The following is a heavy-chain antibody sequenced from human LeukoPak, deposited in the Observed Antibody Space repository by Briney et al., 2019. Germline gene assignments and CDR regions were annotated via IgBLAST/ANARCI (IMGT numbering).Heavy chain of an antibody. Sequence: SETLSLTCTVSGGSISSSYWSWIRQPPGKGLEWIGYIFYSGSTNYNPSLKSRVTISVDTSKNQFSLKLNSVTAADTAVYYCARGPYDFWSGYWNWFDPWGQGTLVTVSS. V-gene: IGHV4-59*08. D-gene: IGHD3-3*01. CDR2: IFYSGST. J-gene: IGHJ5*02. CDR3: ARGPYDFWSGYWNWFDP. CDR1: GGSISSSY.